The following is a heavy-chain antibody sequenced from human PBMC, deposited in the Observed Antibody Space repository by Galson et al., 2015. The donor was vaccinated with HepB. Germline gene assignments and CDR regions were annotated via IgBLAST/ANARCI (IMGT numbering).Heavy chain of an antibody. V-gene: IGHV3-11*06. CDR2: ISSSSSYT. Sequence: SLRLSCAASGFTFSDYYMSWIRQAPGKGLEWVSYISSSSSYTNYADPVKGRFTISRDNAKNSLYLQMNSLRAEDTAVYYCARVMGPAAIGWFDPWGQGTLVTVSS. J-gene: IGHJ5*02. CDR1: GFTFSDYY. CDR3: ARVMGPAAIGWFDP. D-gene: IGHD2-2*01.